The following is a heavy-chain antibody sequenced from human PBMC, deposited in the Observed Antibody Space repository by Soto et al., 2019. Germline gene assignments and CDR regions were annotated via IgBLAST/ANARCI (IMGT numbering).Heavy chain of an antibody. V-gene: IGHV3-64D*06. CDR1: GFTFSSFS. D-gene: IGHD2-15*01. Sequence: GGYLRLSCSASGFTFSSFSMHWVRQSPGKGLEYVSHMSSDGGRIYYADSVKGRFTISRDNSKNMLYLQMSSLRPDDSAVYYCVKSMRRPNYSFFVRGQGTQVTLSS. CDR3: VKSMRRPNYSFFV. CDR2: MSSDGGRI. J-gene: IGHJ4*02.